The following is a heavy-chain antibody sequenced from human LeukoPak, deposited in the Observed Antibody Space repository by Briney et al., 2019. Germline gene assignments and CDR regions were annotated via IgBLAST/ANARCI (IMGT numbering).Heavy chain of an antibody. D-gene: IGHD2-2*01. CDR3: ARETLGYRSSTSCSGPDY. CDR2: IQYHGSDK. V-gene: IGHV3-30*02. Sequence: PGGSLRLSCAASGFTFSSCGMHWLRPAPGQGLAWGAFIQYHGSDKYYADSVKGRFTISRDNSKNTLYLQMNSLRAEDTAVYYCARETLGYRSSTSCSGPDYWGQGTLVTVSS. J-gene: IGHJ4*02. CDR1: GFTFSSCG.